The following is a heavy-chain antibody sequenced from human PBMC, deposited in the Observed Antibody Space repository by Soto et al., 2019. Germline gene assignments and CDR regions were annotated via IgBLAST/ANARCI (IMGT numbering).Heavy chain of an antibody. CDR2: ISSSSATI. CDR3: ARDSGYGSGNSVNHYLDS. D-gene: IGHD3-10*01. V-gene: IGHV3-48*02. Sequence: ELLLQESGGDLVQPGGSLRLSCVASGFKFRMFGRNWVRQAPGKGLEWIAYISSSSATIMYGGSVEGRFTVSRDNAENSLFLQMKSLRDEDTAVYYCARDSGYGSGNSVNHYLDSWGHGTQVTVSP. J-gene: IGHJ4*01. CDR1: GFKFRMFG.